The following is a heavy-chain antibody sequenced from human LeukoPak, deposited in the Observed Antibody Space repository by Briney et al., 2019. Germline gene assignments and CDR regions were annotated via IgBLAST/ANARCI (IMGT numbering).Heavy chain of an antibody. V-gene: IGHV1-46*01. CDR2: INPSGGST. D-gene: IGHD6-19*01. CDR3: AKDLDAGIAVAGQNLGVDY. CDR1: GYTFTSYY. Sequence: ASVKVSCKASGYTFTSYYMHWVRQAPGQGLEWMGIINPSGGSTSYAQKFQGRVTMTRDMSTSTVYMELSSLRAEDTAVYYCAKDLDAGIAVAGQNLGVDYWGQGTLVTVSS. J-gene: IGHJ4*02.